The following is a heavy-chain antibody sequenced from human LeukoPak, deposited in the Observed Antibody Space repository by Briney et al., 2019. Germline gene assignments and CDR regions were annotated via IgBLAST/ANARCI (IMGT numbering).Heavy chain of an antibody. Sequence: PGGSLRLSCAASGFTFSSYAMHWVRQAPGKGLEWVAVISYDGSNKYYADSVKGRFTISRDNSKNTLYQQMNSLRAEDTAVYYCARASPTTVTTIYGMDVWGQGTTVTVSS. D-gene: IGHD4-17*01. CDR2: ISYDGSNK. J-gene: IGHJ6*02. V-gene: IGHV3-30-3*01. CDR3: ARASPTTVTTIYGMDV. CDR1: GFTFSSYA.